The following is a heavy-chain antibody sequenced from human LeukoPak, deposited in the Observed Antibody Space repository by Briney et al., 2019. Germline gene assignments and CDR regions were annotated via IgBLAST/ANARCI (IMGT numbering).Heavy chain of an antibody. CDR2: ISWNSAGI. D-gene: IGHD6-19*01. CDR1: GFTFDDYA. J-gene: IGHJ3*02. V-gene: IGHV3-9*01. CDR3: AKDKVDLGSGARGDAFDI. Sequence: GGSLRLSCAASGFTFDDYAMHWVRQAPGKGLEWVSGISWNSAGIGYADSVKGRFTISRDNAKNSLYLQMNSLRADDTALYYCAKDKVDLGSGARGDAFDIWGQGTMVTVSS.